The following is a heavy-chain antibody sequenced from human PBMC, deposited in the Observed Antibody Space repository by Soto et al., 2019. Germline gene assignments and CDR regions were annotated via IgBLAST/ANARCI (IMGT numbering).Heavy chain of an antibody. CDR2: IYYSGST. J-gene: IGHJ4*02. V-gene: IGHV4-59*08. CDR3: ARGGSGPMDY. CDR1: GGSISSQY. D-gene: IGHD2-15*01. Sequence: QVQLQESGPGLVKPSETLSLTCTVSGGSISSQYWSWIRQPPGKGLEWIAYIYYSGSTNYNPSLTSRVTISVDTSKSQFFLKLPSVTAADTAVYCCARGGSGPMDYWGQGTLVTVSS.